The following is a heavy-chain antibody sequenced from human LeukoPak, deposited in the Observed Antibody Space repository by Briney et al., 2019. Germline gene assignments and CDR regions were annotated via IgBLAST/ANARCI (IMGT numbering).Heavy chain of an antibody. CDR1: GFTFSRYW. D-gene: IGHD5-24*01. CDR3: AKDSGVGMATTFSILDI. V-gene: IGHV3-7*01. Sequence: GGSLRLSCAASGFTFSRYWMSWVRQAPGKGLEWVANLKQDGSEKYFVDPVKGRFTISRDNSKNTLYLQMNSLRAEDTAVYYCAKDSGVGMATTFSILDIWGQGTMVTVSS. J-gene: IGHJ3*02. CDR2: LKQDGSEK.